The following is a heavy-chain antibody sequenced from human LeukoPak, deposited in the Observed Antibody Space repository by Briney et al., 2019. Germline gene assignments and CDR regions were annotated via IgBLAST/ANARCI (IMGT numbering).Heavy chain of an antibody. V-gene: IGHV3-21*01. J-gene: IGHJ1*01. D-gene: IGHD2-21*01. Sequence: TGGSLRLSCAASGFTFSSYSMNWVRQAPGKGLEWVSSISSSSSYIYYADPVKGRFTISRDNAKNSLYLQMNSLRAEDTAIYYCAIIGTPGETEYYRLWGQGTRVTVSS. CDR2: ISSSSSYI. CDR3: AIIGTPGETEYYRL. CDR1: GFTFSSYS.